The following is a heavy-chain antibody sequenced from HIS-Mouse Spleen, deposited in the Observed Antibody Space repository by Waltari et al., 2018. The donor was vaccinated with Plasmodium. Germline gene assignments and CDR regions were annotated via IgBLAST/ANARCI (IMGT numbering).Heavy chain of an antibody. Sequence: QVTLRESGPALVKPTQTLTLTCTFSGFSLSTSGMCVTWIRQPPGKALEWFARIDWDDDKYYSTSLKTRLTNSKDTSKNQVVLTMTNMDPVDTATYYCARTTYSSSSAKYYYYGMDVWGQGTTVTVSS. CDR2: IDWDDDK. J-gene: IGHJ6*02. CDR1: GFSLSTSGMC. D-gene: IGHD6-6*01. V-gene: IGHV2-70*15. CDR3: ARTTYSSSSAKYYYYGMDV.